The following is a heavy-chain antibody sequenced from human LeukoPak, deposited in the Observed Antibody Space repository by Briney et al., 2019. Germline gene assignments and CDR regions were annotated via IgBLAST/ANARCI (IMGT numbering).Heavy chain of an antibody. CDR2: IIPIFGTA. CDR3: ARRDGYKSNVAFDI. V-gene: IGHV1-69*06. CDR1: GGTFSSYA. J-gene: IGHJ3*02. D-gene: IGHD5-24*01. Sequence: SVKVSCKASGGTFSSYAISWVRQAPGQGLEWMGGIIPIFGTANYAQKFQGRVTITADKSTSTAYMELSSLRSEDTAVYYCARRDGYKSNVAFDIWGQGTMVTVSS.